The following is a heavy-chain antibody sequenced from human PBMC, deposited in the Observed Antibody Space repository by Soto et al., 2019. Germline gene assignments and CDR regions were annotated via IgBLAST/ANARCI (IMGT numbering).Heavy chain of an antibody. Sequence: SVKVSCKASGGTFSSYRINWVRQAPGQGLEWVGGIVPIYRTADYAQKFQGRVTITADESARTSYMGLRSLKSQDTAVYYCVKDSGAKLSSSWGQGTLVTVSS. J-gene: IGHJ4*02. D-gene: IGHD6-13*01. CDR1: GGTFSSYR. V-gene: IGHV1-69*13. CDR3: VKDSGAKLSSS. CDR2: IVPIYRTA.